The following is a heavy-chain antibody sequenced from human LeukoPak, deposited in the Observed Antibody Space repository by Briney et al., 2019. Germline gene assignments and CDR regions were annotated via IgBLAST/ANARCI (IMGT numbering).Heavy chain of an antibody. J-gene: IGHJ4*02. CDR3: AKIIGFGELIPIDC. V-gene: IGHV3-23*01. CDR1: GFTFSIFV. Sequence: GGSLRLSCAASGFTFSIFVMSCVRQAPGKGLEWVSTISGSGGSTYYADSVKGRFTISRDTSKNTLSLQMNSLRAEDTAVYYCAKIIGFGELIPIDCRVQGTLVTVSS. CDR2: ISGSGGST. D-gene: IGHD3-10*01.